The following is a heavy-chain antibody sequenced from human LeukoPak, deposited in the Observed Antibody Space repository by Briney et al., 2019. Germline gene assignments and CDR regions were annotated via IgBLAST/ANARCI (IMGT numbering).Heavy chain of an antibody. D-gene: IGHD6-19*01. J-gene: IGHJ5*02. V-gene: IGHV3-53*01. CDR3: AGDTHSSSWYDH. CDR2: IYSDGNT. Sequence: GGSLRLSCAASGLTVTNAWMNWVRQAPGKGLEWVSFIYSDGNTYYADSVKGRFTLSRDSSRNTLYLQMNSLRVDDTAVYYCAGDTHSSSWYDHWGQGTLVTVSS. CDR1: GLTVTNAW.